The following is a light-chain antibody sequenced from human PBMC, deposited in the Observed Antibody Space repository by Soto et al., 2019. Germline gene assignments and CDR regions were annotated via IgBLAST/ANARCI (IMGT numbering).Light chain of an antibody. J-gene: IGLJ2*01. V-gene: IGLV2-23*01. Sequence: SALTQPASVSGSPGQSITISCTGTSSDVGSFDLVSWYQQHPGRVPKLMIYEGTKRPSGVSNRFSGSESGNAASLTISGLQAEDEADYYCCSSAGSSTSVVFGGGTKLTVL. CDR2: EGT. CDR3: CSSAGSSTSVV. CDR1: SSDVGSFDL.